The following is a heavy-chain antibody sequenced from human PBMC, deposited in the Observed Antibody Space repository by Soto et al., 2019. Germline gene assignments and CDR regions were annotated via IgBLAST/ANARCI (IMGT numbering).Heavy chain of an antibody. CDR1: GFTFSSYA. J-gene: IGHJ6*02. D-gene: IGHD4-4*01. CDR3: ARARATVYYYYYGMDV. CDR2: ISYDGSNK. Sequence: QVQLVESGGGVVQPGRSQRLSCAASGFTFSSYAMHWVRQAPGKGLEWVAVISYDGSNKYYADSVKGRFTISRDNSKNTLYLQMNSLRAEDTAVYYCARARATVYYYYYGMDVWGQGTTVTVSS. V-gene: IGHV3-30-3*01.